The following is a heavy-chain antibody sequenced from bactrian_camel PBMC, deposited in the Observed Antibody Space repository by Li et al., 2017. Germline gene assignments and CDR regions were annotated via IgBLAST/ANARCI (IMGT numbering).Heavy chain of an antibody. J-gene: IGHJ4*01. V-gene: IGHV3S1*01. CDR2: VATDTDIT. Sequence: HVQLVESGGGPVQAGQSLRLSCEVSGYTYPRGCLGWFRQAPGKEREGVIVVATDTDITDYVDSVKGRFTISRDNAKNTLYLHLHDLKDEDSAQYYCVTGMGWFDYWGQGTQVTVS. D-gene: IGHD6*01. CDR3: VTGMGWFDY. CDR1: GYTYPRGC.